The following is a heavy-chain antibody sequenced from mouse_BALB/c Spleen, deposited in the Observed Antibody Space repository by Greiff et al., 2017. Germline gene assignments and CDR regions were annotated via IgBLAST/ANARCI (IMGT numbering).Heavy chain of an antibody. J-gene: IGHJ1*01. Sequence: EVMLVESGGGLVKPGGSLKLSCAASGFTFSSYAMSWVRQTPEKRLEWVASISSGGSTYYPDSVKGRFTISRDNARNILYLQMSSLRSEDTAMYYCARENDGYYPWYFDVWGAGTTVTVSS. CDR1: GFTFSSYA. V-gene: IGHV5-6-5*01. D-gene: IGHD2-3*01. CDR2: ISSGGST. CDR3: ARENDGYYPWYFDV.